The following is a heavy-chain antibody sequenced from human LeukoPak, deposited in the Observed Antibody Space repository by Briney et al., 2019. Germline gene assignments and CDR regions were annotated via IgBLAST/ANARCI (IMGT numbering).Heavy chain of an antibody. Sequence: ASEKVSCKASGYTFTSYGISWVRQAPGQGLEWMGWISAYNGNTNYAQKLQGRVTMTTDTSTSTAYMELRSLRSDDTAVYYCARGENTYYDFWSGYFPPAEYFQHWGQGTLVTVSS. CDR2: ISAYNGNT. J-gene: IGHJ1*01. CDR3: ARGENTYYDFWSGYFPPAEYFQH. D-gene: IGHD3-3*01. CDR1: GYTFTSYG. V-gene: IGHV1-18*01.